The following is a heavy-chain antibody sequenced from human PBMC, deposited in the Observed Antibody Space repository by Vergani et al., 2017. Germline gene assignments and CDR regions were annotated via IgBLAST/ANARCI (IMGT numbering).Heavy chain of an antibody. CDR1: GGSISSSNW. D-gene: IGHD6-19*01. Sequence: QVQLQESGPGLVKPSGTLSLTCAVSGGSISSSNWWSWVRQPPGKGLEWIGEIYHSGSTNYNPSLKSRVTISVDKSKNQFSLKLSSVTAADTAVYDCARDLVAGTIVYYYYGMDVWGQGTTVTVSS. CDR2: IYHSGST. CDR3: ARDLVAGTIVYYYYGMDV. V-gene: IGHV4-4*02. J-gene: IGHJ6*02.